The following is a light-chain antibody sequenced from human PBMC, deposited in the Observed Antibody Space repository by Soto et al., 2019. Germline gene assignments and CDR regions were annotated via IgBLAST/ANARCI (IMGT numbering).Light chain of an antibody. CDR1: QSVNRRY. CDR2: GAS. J-gene: IGKJ2*01. CDR3: QQYGSSPYT. V-gene: IGKV3-20*01. Sequence: EIVLTQSPGTLSFSLGERATLSCRASQSVNRRYLAWYQQKPGQTPRLLMYGASSRATGIPDRFSGTGSGTDFTLTIRRLEPEDFAVYYCQQYGSSPYTFGLGTKVDIK.